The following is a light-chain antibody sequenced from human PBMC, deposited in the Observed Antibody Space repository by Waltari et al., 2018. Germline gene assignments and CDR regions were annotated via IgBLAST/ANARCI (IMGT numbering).Light chain of an antibody. V-gene: IGKV3-15*01. J-gene: IGKJ2*01. CDR1: QSVSSN. CDR2: GAS. CDR3: QQYNNWPLGYT. Sequence: ETVMTQSPATLSVSPGERATLSCRASQSVSSNLAWYQQKPGQAPRLLIYGASTRATGIPARFSGSGSGTEFPLTISSLQSEDFAVYYCQQYNNWPLGYTFGQGTKLEI.